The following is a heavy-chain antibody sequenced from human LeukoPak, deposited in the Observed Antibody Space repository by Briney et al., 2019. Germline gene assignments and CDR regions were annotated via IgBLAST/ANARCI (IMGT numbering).Heavy chain of an antibody. Sequence: QPGGSLRLSCAASGFSFTTYWMSWVRQAPGEGLEWVANIKQDGTEKYYVDSVKGRFTISRDNAKNSLYLQMNSLRVEDTAVYYCAKMYGGTYIGNWGQGTLVTVSA. J-gene: IGHJ4*02. CDR2: IKQDGTEK. CDR3: AKMYGGTYIGN. D-gene: IGHD1-26*01. V-gene: IGHV3-7*01. CDR1: GFSFTTYW.